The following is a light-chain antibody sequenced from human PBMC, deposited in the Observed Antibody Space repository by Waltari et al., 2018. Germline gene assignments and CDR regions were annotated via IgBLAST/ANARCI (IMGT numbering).Light chain of an antibody. J-gene: IGLJ3*02. CDR2: EVI. CDR1: ISDVGSYNY. Sequence: QSALTQAPSASGSPGQSVTISCTGTISDVGSYNYVSWFQQHPGKAPKLMIYEVIKRPSGIPDRFSGSKSGNTAFLTVSGPQAEDEADYYCSSFAGTDNWMFGGGTKLTVL. CDR3: SSFAGTDNWM. V-gene: IGLV2-8*01.